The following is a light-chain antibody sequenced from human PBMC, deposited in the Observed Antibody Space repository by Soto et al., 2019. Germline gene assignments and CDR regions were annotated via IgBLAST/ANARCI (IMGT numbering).Light chain of an antibody. CDR1: SSDVGGYNY. CDR2: EVN. J-gene: IGLJ1*01. CDR3: SSYAGSNNYV. Sequence: QSALTQPPSASGSPGQSVTISCTGTSSDVGGYNYVSWYQQHPGKAPKLMIYEVNKRPSGVPDRFSGSKSGNTASLTVSGLQAEDEADYYCSSYAGSNNYVFGTGTKLTLL. V-gene: IGLV2-8*01.